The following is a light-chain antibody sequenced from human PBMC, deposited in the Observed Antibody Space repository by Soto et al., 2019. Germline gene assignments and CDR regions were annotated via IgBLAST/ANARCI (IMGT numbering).Light chain of an antibody. CDR2: DVS. CDR3: SSYTSSRTLDVV. J-gene: IGLJ2*01. CDR1: SSDVGGYKY. Sequence: SALTQPASVSGSPGQSITISCTGTSSDVGGYKYVSWYQQYPGKAPKLMIYDVSNRPSGVSNRFSGSKSGNTASLTISGLQAEDEADYYCSSYTSSRTLDVVFGGGTKPTVL. V-gene: IGLV2-14*03.